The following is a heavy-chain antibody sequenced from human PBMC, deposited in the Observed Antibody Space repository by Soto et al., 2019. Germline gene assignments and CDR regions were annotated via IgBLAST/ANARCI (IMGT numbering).Heavy chain of an antibody. D-gene: IGHD3-10*01. CDR3: ENGSRYGAGTSGNRDLDY. Sequence: EVQLEESGGGLVQPGGALRLSCAASGFTFGSYWMSWVRQAPGKRLEWLATIKWDASEKKYVDSVKGRFTMSRDNGKISMYPQMDSLKAVDTAVYYCENGSRYGAGTSGNRDLDYCGHGTLVTVSS. J-gene: IGHJ4*01. CDR2: IKWDASEK. V-gene: IGHV3-7*01. CDR1: GFTFGSYW.